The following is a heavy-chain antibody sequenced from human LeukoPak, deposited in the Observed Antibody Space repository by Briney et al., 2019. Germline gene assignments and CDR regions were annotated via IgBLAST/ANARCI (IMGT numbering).Heavy chain of an antibody. Sequence: ASVKVSCKVSGYTLTELSMHWVRQAPGKGLEWMGGFDPEDGETIYAQKFQGRVTMTEDTSTDTAYTELSSLRSEDTAVYYCATVREVGVGNGYYYYMDVWGKGTTVTVSS. CDR1: GYTLTELS. J-gene: IGHJ6*03. CDR2: FDPEDGET. CDR3: ATVREVGVGNGYYYYMDV. D-gene: IGHD4-23*01. V-gene: IGHV1-24*01.